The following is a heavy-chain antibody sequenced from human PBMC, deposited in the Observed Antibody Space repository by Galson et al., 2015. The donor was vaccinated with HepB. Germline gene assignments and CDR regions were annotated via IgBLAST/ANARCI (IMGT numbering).Heavy chain of an antibody. Sequence: SVEASCKASGYPFTDYYMHWVRQAPGQGLEWMGWIKANSGGRIYAQKFQGRVTMTSDTSISTAYMELTNLTTDDTAVYYCARDSRPGWTDAFDIWGQGTMVTVSS. J-gene: IGHJ3*02. D-gene: IGHD6-19*01. V-gene: IGHV1-2*02. CDR1: GYPFTDYY. CDR2: IKANSGGR. CDR3: ARDSRPGWTDAFDI.